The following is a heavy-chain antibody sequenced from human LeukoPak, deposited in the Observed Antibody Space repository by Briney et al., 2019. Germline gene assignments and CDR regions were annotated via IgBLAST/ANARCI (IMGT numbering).Heavy chain of an antibody. Sequence: SVKVSCKASGGTFSSYAISWVRQAPGQGLEWMGRIIPILGIANYAQKFQGRVTITADKSTSTAYMELSSLRSEDTAVYYCARAWGYGSGSYYSLYFDYWGQGTLVTVSS. V-gene: IGHV1-69*04. CDR2: IIPILGIA. J-gene: IGHJ4*02. CDR1: GGTFSSYA. D-gene: IGHD3-10*01. CDR3: ARAWGYGSGSYYSLYFDY.